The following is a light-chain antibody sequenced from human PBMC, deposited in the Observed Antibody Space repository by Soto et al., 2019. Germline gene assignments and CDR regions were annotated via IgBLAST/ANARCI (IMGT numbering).Light chain of an antibody. V-gene: IGLV4-60*03. Sequence: QSVLTQSSSASASLGSSVKLTCTLSSGHSSYNIAWHQQQPGKAPRYLMKLEGSGSYNKGSGVPDRFSGSSSGADRYLTISNLKSEDESDYYCETWDSNTRVFGGGTKVTVL. J-gene: IGLJ3*02. CDR1: SGHSSYN. CDR3: ETWDSNTRV. CDR2: LEGSGSY.